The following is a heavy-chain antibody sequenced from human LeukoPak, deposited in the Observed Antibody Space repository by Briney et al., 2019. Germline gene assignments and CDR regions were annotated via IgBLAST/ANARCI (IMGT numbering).Heavy chain of an antibody. CDR3: ARLYEDSSGSYYYYYMDV. CDR1: GFTFSSYE. Sequence: GGSLRLSCAASGFTFSSYEMNWVRQAPGKGLEWVPYISSSGSTIYYADSVKGRFTISRDNAKNSLYLQMNSLRAEDTAVYYCARLYEDSSGSYYYYYMDVWGKGTTVTVPS. CDR2: ISSSGSTI. D-gene: IGHD6-19*01. J-gene: IGHJ6*03. V-gene: IGHV3-48*03.